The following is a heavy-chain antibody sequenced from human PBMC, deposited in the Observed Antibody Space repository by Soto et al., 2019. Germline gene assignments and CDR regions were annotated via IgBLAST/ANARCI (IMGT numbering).Heavy chain of an antibody. CDR2: IYYSGST. D-gene: IGHD4-17*01. Sequence: SETLSLTCTVSGGSISSYYWSWIRQPPGKGLEWIGYIYYSGSTNYNPSLKSRVTISVDTSKNQFSLKLSSVTAADTAVYYCARELDGDYFAFDIWGQGTMVTVSS. CDR1: GGSISSYY. V-gene: IGHV4-59*01. CDR3: ARELDGDYFAFDI. J-gene: IGHJ3*02.